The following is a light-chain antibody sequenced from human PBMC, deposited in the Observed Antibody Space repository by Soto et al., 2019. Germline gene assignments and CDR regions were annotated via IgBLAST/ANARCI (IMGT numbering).Light chain of an antibody. V-gene: IGLV2-11*01. CDR2: DVS. CDR1: SSDVGRYDY. CDR3: CSYAGSYTYV. Sequence: QSALTQPRSVSGSPGQSVTISCTGTSSDVGRYDYVSWYQQHPGKAPKLIIYDVSERPSGVPDRFSGSKFGNTASLTISGLKAEDEADYYCCSYAGSYTYVFGTGTKVTVL. J-gene: IGLJ1*01.